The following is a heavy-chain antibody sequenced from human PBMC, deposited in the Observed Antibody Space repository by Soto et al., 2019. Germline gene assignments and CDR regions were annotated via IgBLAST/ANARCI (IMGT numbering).Heavy chain of an antibody. V-gene: IGHV5-51*01. D-gene: IGHD2-2*01. J-gene: IGHJ5*02. CDR3: ARNRAQLVPAALGWFDP. Sequence: PGESLKISCKGSGYSFTSYWIGWVRQMPGKGLEWMGIIYPGDSDTRYSPSFQGQVTISADKSISTAYLQWSSLKASDTAMYYCARNRAQLVPAALGWFDPWGQGTLVTVSS. CDR2: IYPGDSDT. CDR1: GYSFTSYW.